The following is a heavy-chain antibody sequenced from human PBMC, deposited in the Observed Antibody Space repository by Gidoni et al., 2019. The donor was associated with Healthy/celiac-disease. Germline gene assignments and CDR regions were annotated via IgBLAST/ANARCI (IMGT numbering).Heavy chain of an antibody. D-gene: IGHD2-15*01. V-gene: IGHV1-69*04. CDR3: ASDGNAKYSTHSNWFDP. CDR2: IIPILGIA. Sequence: QVQLVQSGAEVKKPGSSVKVSCKASGGTFSSYAISWVRQAPGQGLEWMGRIIPILGIANYAQKFQGRVTITADKSTSTAYMELSSLRSEDTAVYYCASDGNAKYSTHSNWFDPWGQGTLVTVSS. CDR1: GGTFSSYA. J-gene: IGHJ5*02.